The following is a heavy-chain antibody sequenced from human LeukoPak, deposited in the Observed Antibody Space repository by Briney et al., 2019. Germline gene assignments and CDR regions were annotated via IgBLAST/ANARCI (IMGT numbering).Heavy chain of an antibody. CDR3: AKDRRYYYDSTGYYPDAFDI. Sequence: GGSLRLSCAASGHTFSSYGMSWVRQAPGKGLEWVSAISGSGGSTYYADSVKGRFTISRDNSKNTLYLQMNSLRAEDTAVYYCAKDRRYYYDSTGYYPDAFDIWGQGTMVTVSS. V-gene: IGHV3-23*01. CDR2: ISGSGGST. D-gene: IGHD3-22*01. J-gene: IGHJ3*02. CDR1: GHTFSSYG.